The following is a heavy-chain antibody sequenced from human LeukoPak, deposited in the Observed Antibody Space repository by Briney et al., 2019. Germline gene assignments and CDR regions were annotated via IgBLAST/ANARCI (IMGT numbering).Heavy chain of an antibody. CDR2: IYHSGST. D-gene: IGHD4-17*01. Sequence: SETLSLTCAVSGGSISSGGYSWSWIRQPPGKGLEWIGYIYHSGSTYYNPSLKSRVTISVGRSKNQFSLKLSSVTAADTAVYYCARMSDYAVGFDYWGQGTLVTVSS. J-gene: IGHJ4*02. CDR1: GGSISSGGYS. CDR3: ARMSDYAVGFDY. V-gene: IGHV4-30-2*01.